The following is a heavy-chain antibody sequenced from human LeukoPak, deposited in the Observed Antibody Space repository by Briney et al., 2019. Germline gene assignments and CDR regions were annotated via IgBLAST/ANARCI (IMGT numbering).Heavy chain of an antibody. CDR1: GDSISSYY. J-gene: IGHJ4*02. Sequence: SEPLSLTCTVSGDSISSYYWRWIRQPPGKALEWLGYIFYSWSTNYNPSLKSRVTISIDTSKNQFSLKLSSVTAADTAVYYCAGGFDSNPDYWGQGTLVTVSS. CDR2: IFYSWST. V-gene: IGHV4-59*01. CDR3: AGGFDSNPDY. D-gene: IGHD3-16*01.